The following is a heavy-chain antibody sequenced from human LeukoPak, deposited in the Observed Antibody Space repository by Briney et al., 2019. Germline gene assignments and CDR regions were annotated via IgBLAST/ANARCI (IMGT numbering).Heavy chain of an antibody. J-gene: IGHJ4*02. V-gene: IGHV3-30-3*01. CDR3: ARDLVAGSPDYFDY. CDR2: LSYDGSIK. CDR1: GFTFSSSP. Sequence: QPGRSLRLSCAASGFTFSSSPMHWLRQAPGQGLEWVAVLSYDGSIKSYADSVKGRFTISRDTSKNTLYLQMNSLRAEDTAVYYCARDLVAGSPDYFDYWGQGTLVTVSS. D-gene: IGHD6-19*01.